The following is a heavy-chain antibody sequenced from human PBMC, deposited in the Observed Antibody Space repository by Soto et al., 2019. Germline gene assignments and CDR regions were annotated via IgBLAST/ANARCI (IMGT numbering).Heavy chain of an antibody. V-gene: IGHV5-51*01. CDR1: GYSFTSYW. Sequence: GESLKISCKGSGYSFTSYWIGWVRQMPGKGLEWMGIIYPGDSDTRYSPSFQGQVTISADKSISTAYLQWSSLKASDTAMYYCARYYMVRGVDYYYYGMDVWGQGTTVTVSS. CDR3: ARYYMVRGVDYYYYGMDV. CDR2: IYPGDSDT. D-gene: IGHD3-10*01. J-gene: IGHJ6*02.